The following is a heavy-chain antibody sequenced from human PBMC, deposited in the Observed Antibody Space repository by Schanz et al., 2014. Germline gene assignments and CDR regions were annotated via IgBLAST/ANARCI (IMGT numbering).Heavy chain of an antibody. CDR3: AKDGPGGSGSYSADGGMDV. CDR2: ISGGGGTT. V-gene: IGHV3-23*01. Sequence: EVHLLESGGGLVPPGGSLRLSCAASGFNFSDYAMCWVRQAPGKGLEWVSAISGGGGTTYDTDSEKGRFTISRDNSKSKLYLQMNSLRAEDTAVYYCAKDGPGGSGSYSADGGMDVWGQGTTVTVSS. CDR1: GFNFSDYA. D-gene: IGHD3-10*01. J-gene: IGHJ6*02.